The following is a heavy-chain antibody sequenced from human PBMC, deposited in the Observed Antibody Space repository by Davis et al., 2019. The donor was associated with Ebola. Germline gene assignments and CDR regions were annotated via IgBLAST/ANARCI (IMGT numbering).Heavy chain of an antibody. CDR3: TRPGIAVAGTEINSVDY. J-gene: IGHJ4*02. Sequence: GESLKISCAASGFTFSGSAMHWVRQASGKGQEWVGRIRSKANSYATAYAASVKGRFTISRDDSKNTAYLQMNSLKTEDTAVYYCTRPGIAVAGTEINSVDYWGQGTLVTVSS. CDR1: GFTFSGSA. D-gene: IGHD6-19*01. V-gene: IGHV3-73*01. CDR2: IRSKANSYAT.